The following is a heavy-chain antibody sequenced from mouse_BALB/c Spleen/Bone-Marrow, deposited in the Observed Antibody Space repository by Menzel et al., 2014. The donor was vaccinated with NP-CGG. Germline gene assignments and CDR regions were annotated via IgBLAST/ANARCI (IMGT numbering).Heavy chain of an antibody. V-gene: IGHV1S34*01. CDR2: ISCYNGAT. CDR1: DYSFNDYY. CDR3: TRTEGIYYYGSSYALDY. J-gene: IGHJ4*01. Sequence: LVKPGASVKISCKASDYSFNDYYMHWVKQTHGKSLEWIGYISCYNGATSYNQKFKGRATFTVDTSSSTDYMQISSLTSENSAVYYCTRTEGIYYYGSSYALDYWGQGTSVTVSS. D-gene: IGHD1-1*01.